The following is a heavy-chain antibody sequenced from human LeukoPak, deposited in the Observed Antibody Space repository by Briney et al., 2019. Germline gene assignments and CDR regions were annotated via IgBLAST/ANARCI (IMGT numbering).Heavy chain of an antibody. CDR1: GFTFSGSA. D-gene: IGHD6-13*01. CDR3: ARGHSSSWSFFDY. J-gene: IGHJ4*02. V-gene: IGHV3-30*04. Sequence: GGSLRLSCAASGFTFSGSALHWVRQAPGKGLEWVAISYDGSPKYYADSVKGRFTISRDNSKNTLYLQMNSLRAEDTAVYSCARGHSSSWSFFDYWGQGALVTVSS. CDR2: SYDGSPK.